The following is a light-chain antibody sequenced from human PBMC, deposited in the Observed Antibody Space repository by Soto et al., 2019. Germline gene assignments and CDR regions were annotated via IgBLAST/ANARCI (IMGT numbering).Light chain of an antibody. CDR1: SSNIGPNY. CDR2: GSY. J-gene: IGLJ3*02. CDR3: AAWDDSLSGWV. Sequence: QSVLTQPPSASGTPGQRVTISCSGSSSNIGPNYVNWYQQVPGTAPKLLIYGSYQRPSGVPDRFSGSKSGTSASLAISGLRSEDEADYYCAAWDDSLSGWVFGGGTKLTVL. V-gene: IGLV1-47*01.